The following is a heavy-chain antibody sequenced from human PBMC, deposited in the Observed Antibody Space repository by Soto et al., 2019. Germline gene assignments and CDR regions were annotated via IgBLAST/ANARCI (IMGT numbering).Heavy chain of an antibody. J-gene: IGHJ4*02. CDR2: ISGGGATT. Sequence: EVQLLDSGGGLVQPGGSLRLSCAASGFTFNNYAMTWVRQAPEKGLEWVSAISGGGATTSYADSVNGRFTVSRDGSKNTLYLRMSSLSAEDTALYYCAKGRGGSGSLTPRVDFWGQGTLVTVSS. D-gene: IGHD3-10*01. CDR3: AKGRGGSGSLTPRVDF. V-gene: IGHV3-23*01. CDR1: GFTFNNYA.